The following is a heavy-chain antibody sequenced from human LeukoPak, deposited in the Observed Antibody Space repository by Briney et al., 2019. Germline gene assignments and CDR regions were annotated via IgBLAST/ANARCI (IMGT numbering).Heavy chain of an antibody. CDR1: GYTFTSYD. V-gene: IGHV1-8*01. Sequence: ASVKVSCKASGYTFTSYDINWVRQATGQGLEWMGWMNPNSGNTGYAQKFQGRVTMTRNTSISTAYMELSSLRSEDTAVYYCARDLLAAGPLDYWGQGTLVTVSS. CDR3: ARDLLAAGPLDY. D-gene: IGHD6-6*01. J-gene: IGHJ4*02. CDR2: MNPNSGNT.